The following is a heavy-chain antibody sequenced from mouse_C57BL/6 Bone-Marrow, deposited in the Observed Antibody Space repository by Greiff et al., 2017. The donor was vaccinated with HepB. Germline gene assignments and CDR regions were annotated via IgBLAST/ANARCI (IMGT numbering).Heavy chain of an antibody. Sequence: QAQLKESGPGLVQPSQSLSITCTVSGFSLTNYGVHWVRQSPGKGLEWLGAIWSGGSPDYNAAFISRLSISKDNSESQVFFKMNSLQADDTAIYYCARMAYYSNSNYFDNWGQGTTLTVSS. J-gene: IGHJ2*01. CDR3: ARMAYYSNSNYFDN. V-gene: IGHV2-2*01. D-gene: IGHD2-5*01. CDR1: GFSLTNYG. CDR2: IWSGGSP.